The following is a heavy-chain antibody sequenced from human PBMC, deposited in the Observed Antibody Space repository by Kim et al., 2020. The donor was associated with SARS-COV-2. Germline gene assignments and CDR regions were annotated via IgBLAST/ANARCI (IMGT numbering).Heavy chain of an antibody. D-gene: IGHD1-20*01. J-gene: IGHJ6*02. CDR3: AKGILDYAGIDV. CDR2: LRHTGRDT. CDR1: GFTFGACA. Sequence: GGSLRLSCVVSGFTFGACAMGWVRQVPGKGLQWGSSLRHTGRDTYYADSVKGRFTSCRDASRDTLFLLMNSLRPDDTAVCFWAKGILDYAGIDVWGQGIT. V-gene: IGHV3-23*01.